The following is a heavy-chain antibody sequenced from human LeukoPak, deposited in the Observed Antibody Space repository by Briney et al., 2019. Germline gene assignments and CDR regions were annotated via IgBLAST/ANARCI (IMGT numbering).Heavy chain of an antibody. CDR1: GFTFGSYS. V-gene: IGHV3-53*01. CDR2: IYSGGST. D-gene: IGHD6-6*01. J-gene: IGHJ6*03. Sequence: GGSLRLSCAASGFTFGSYSMNWVRRAPGKGLEWVSVIYSGGSTYYADSVKGRFTISRDNSKNTLYLQMNSLRAEDTAVYYCARASHYYYYMDVWGKGTTVTISS. CDR3: ARASHYYYYMDV.